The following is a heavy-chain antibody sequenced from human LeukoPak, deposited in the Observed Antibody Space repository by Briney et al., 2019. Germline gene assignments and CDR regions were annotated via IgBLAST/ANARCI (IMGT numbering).Heavy chain of an antibody. J-gene: IGHJ3*02. Sequence: ASVKVSCKASGYTFTNFAMNWVRQAPGQGLEWMGWINTNTGNPTYAQGFTGRFVFSLDTSVSTAYLQISSLKAEDTAVYYCTTDGCSGGSCPTRHAFDIWGQGTMVTVSS. CDR1: GYTFTNFA. CDR3: TTDGCSGGSCPTRHAFDI. V-gene: IGHV7-4-1*02. CDR2: INTNTGNP. D-gene: IGHD2-15*01.